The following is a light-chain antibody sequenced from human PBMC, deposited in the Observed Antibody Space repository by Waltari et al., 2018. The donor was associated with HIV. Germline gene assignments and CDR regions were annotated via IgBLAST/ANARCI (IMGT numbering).Light chain of an antibody. CDR3: QQYANVILT. J-gene: IGKJ4*01. V-gene: IGKV1-33*01. CDR2: DAS. Sequence: DIQMTQSPSSLSASVGDRVTITCQASQDINNFLNWYQQKPGKAPKLLIYDASNLETGVSSRFRGSGSGTDFTFTISSLQPEDIATYYCQQYANVILTFGGGTKVEIK. CDR1: QDINNF.